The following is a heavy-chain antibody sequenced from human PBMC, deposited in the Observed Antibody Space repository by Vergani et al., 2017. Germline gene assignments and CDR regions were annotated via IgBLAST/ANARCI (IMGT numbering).Heavy chain of an antibody. D-gene: IGHD6-19*01. CDR3: ARHSTVEWLVKLGWIDP. CDR2: IYYSGST. J-gene: IGHJ5*02. CDR1: GASIRSSNYY. V-gene: IGHV4-39*01. Sequence: QLQLQESGPGLVKPSATLSLTCSVSGASIRSSNYYWGWIRQPPGKGLDWIASIYYSGSTYYNPSLKSRVTISVDTSKNQFSLKLSSVTAADTAVYFCARHSTVEWLVKLGWIDPWGKGILVTVSS.